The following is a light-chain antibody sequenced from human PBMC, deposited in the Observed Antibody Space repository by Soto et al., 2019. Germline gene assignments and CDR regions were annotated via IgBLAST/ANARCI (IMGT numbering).Light chain of an antibody. CDR3: QQYNSYWRT. Sequence: DIQMTQSPSSLSASVGDRVAITCRASQNIRNYLNWYQQKPGKAPRVLIYGAASLQSGVPSRFSGSGSGTNFSLTINSLQPEDYATYYCQQYNSYWRTFGQGTKVDIK. CDR1: QNIRNY. CDR2: GAA. J-gene: IGKJ1*01. V-gene: IGKV1-39*01.